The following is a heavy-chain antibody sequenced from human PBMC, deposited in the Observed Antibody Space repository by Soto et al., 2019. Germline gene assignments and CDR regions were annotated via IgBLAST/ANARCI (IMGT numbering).Heavy chain of an antibody. V-gene: IGHV3-30*03. Sequence: QAQLVESGGGVVQPGRSLRLSCAASGFAFSSYGMHWVRQAPGTGLEWVAVISYDGSLQHYADSVKGRFTISRDNSKNMVLLQMSSRRAEDTAVYYCVSDRGYGHASVPYSWGQGTLVSVSS. CDR2: ISYDGSLQ. CDR3: VSDRGYGHASVPYS. D-gene: IGHD5-18*01. J-gene: IGHJ4*02. CDR1: GFAFSSYG.